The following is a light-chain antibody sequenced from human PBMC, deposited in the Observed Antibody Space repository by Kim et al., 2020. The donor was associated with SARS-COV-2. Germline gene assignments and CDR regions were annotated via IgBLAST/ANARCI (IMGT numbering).Light chain of an antibody. CDR3: LQHNTYPIT. V-gene: IGKV1-17*01. Sequence: GDRVTIPGRASQDIRNDLGWYQQNPGRAPKRLIYGASSLQSGDPSRFSGSGSGTEFTLTISSLQPEDFATYFCLQHNTYPITFGQGTRLEIK. CDR1: QDIRND. J-gene: IGKJ5*01. CDR2: GAS.